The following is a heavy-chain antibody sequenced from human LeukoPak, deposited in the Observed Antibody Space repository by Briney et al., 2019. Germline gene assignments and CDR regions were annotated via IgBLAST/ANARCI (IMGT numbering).Heavy chain of an antibody. CDR3: ARGGLVWFDP. D-gene: IGHD2-21*01. Sequence: KPSETLSLTCTVSGGSISSSSYYWGWIRQPPGKGLEWIGSIYYSGSTYYNPSLKSRVTISVDTSKNQFSLKLSSVTAADTAVYYCARGGLVWFDPWGQGTLVTVSS. V-gene: IGHV4-39*07. CDR2: IYYSGST. CDR1: GGSISSSSYY. J-gene: IGHJ5*02.